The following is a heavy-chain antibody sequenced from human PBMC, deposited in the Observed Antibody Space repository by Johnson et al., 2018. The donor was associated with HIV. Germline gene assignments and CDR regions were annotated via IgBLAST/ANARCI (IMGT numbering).Heavy chain of an antibody. J-gene: IGHJ3*02. D-gene: IGHD2-21*01. CDR3: ARTGRLFDAFDI. V-gene: IGHV3-20*04. CDR2: INWNGGST. CDR1: GFTFDDYG. Sequence: VQLVESGGGLVKPGGSLRLSCVASGFTFDDYGMSWVRQAPGKGLEWVSGINWNGGSTGYADSVKGRFTISRDNAKNSLYLQMNSLRTEDTALYYCARTGRLFDAFDIWGQGTMVTVSS.